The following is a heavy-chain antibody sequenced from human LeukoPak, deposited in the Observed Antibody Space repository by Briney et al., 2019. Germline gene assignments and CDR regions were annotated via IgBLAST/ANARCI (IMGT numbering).Heavy chain of an antibody. Sequence: SETLSLTCTVSGGSISSSSYYWGWIRQPPGKGLEWIGSIYYSGSTYYNTSLNSRVTISVDTSNNQFSLKLSSVTAADTAVYYCARDRYYYDSRGQLGVFNIWGQETMVTVSS. D-gene: IGHD3-22*01. CDR1: GGSISSSSYY. V-gene: IGHV4-39*07. J-gene: IGHJ3*02. CDR3: ARDRYYYDSRGQLGVFNI. CDR2: IYYSGST.